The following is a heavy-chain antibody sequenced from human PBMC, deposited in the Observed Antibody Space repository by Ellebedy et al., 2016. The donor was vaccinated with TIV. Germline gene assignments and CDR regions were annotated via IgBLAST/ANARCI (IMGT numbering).Heavy chain of an antibody. V-gene: IGHV3-23*01. D-gene: IGHD3-22*01. CDR1: GFTLRSYG. CDR3: GKVATMIVRLTYFDY. CDR2: ITASGVSV. Sequence: GESLKISCAASGFTLRSYGMSWVRQAPGKGLEWVSGITASGVSVYFEDSVKGRFNISRDNSKNTLYLQMNSLRAEDTAVYYCGKVATMIVRLTYFDYWGQGTLVSVSS. J-gene: IGHJ4*02.